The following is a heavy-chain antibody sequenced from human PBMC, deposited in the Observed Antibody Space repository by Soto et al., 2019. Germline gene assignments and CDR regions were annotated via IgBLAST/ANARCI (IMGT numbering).Heavy chain of an antibody. D-gene: IGHD5-12*01. CDR1: GYTFISYD. J-gene: IGHJ4*02. V-gene: IGHV1-8*01. CDR2: MNPNTGDT. Sequence: QVQLVQSGAEVKKPGASVKVPCKASGYTFISYDINWVRQATGQGLEWMGWMNPNTGDTGYAQKFQGRVTMTRNTSINTANLELSSLRSDDTAVYFCARGDGYIFDYWGQGTLVTVSS. CDR3: ARGDGYIFDY.